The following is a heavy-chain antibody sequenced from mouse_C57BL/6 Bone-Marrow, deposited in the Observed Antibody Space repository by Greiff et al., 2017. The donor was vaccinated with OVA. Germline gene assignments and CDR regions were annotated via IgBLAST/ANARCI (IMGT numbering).Heavy chain of an antibody. CDR3: ARYGYYGTYAMDY. J-gene: IGHJ4*01. CDR2: ISYSGST. Sequence: VQLKESGPGLAKPSQTLSLTCSVTGYSITSDYWNWIRKFPGNKLEYMGYISYSGSTYYNPSLKSRITITRNTSKNQYYLQLNSVTTEDTATYYCARYGYYGTYAMDYWGQGTSVTVSS. D-gene: IGHD1-1*01. V-gene: IGHV3-8*01. CDR1: GYSITSDY.